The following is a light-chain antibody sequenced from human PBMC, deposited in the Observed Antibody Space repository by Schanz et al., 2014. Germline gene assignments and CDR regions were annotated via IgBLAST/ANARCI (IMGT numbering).Light chain of an antibody. J-gene: IGLJ3*02. Sequence: QSVLTQPPSASGTPGQRVTISCSGGSSNIGSKTVNWYQQLPGMAPKLLFYHDNQRPSGVPDRFSGSKSGTSASLAISGLRSEDEADYYCAAWDDSLNGVVFGGGTKLTVL. CDR1: SSNIGSKT. CDR2: HDN. V-gene: IGLV1-44*01. CDR3: AAWDDSLNGVV.